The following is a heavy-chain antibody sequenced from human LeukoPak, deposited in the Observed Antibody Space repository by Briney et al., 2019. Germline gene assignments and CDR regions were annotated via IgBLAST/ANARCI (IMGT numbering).Heavy chain of an antibody. CDR3: ARDTSGYYGRYEH. D-gene: IGHD3-3*01. CDR2: ISYTGTT. J-gene: IGHJ4*02. CDR1: GASTRNKF. Sequence: SETLSLTCDVSGASTRNKFWSWLRHPPGKALEWIGYISYTGTTNYNPSLQSRVTISVDTSKNQLSLKLTSMTAADTAVYYCARDTSGYYGRYEHWGQGTLVTVSS. V-gene: IGHV4-59*01.